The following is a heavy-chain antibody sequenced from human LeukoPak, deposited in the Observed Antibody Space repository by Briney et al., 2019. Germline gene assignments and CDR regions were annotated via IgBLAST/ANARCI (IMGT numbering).Heavy chain of an antibody. CDR3: ATGAGYTYGLKDRVFDY. Sequence: ASVKVSCKASGYTFSTYHIHWVRQAPGQGLEWMGIINPSDGSTSYAQKFQGRVTVTRDTSTSTVYMEVSSLRSEDTAVYYCATGAGYTYGLKDRVFDYWGQGTLVTVSS. J-gene: IGHJ4*02. CDR2: INPSDGST. V-gene: IGHV1-46*01. D-gene: IGHD5-18*01. CDR1: GYTFSTYH.